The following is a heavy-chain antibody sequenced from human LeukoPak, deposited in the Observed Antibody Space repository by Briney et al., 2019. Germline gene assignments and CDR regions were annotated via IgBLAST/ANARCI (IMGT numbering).Heavy chain of an antibody. J-gene: IGHJ6*02. CDR2: IYYSGST. CDR3: ARRRTYDYGPKGYYYGMDV. Sequence: PSETLSLTCTVSGGSISSYYWSWIRRPPGRGLEWSGCIYYSGSTNYNPSLKSRVTVSVDTSKNQFSLKLSSVTAADTAVYYCARRRTYDYGPKGYYYGMDVWGQGTTVTVSS. D-gene: IGHD4-17*01. CDR1: GGSISSYY. V-gene: IGHV4-59*08.